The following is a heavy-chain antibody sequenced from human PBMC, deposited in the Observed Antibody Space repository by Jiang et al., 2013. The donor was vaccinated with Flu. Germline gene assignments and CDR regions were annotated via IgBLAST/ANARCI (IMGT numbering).Heavy chain of an antibody. J-gene: IGHJ4*02. CDR3: ARDLGVVVTSGHDY. Sequence: SGAEVKKPGASVKVSCKASGYTFTSYAMHWVRRPRTRLEWMGWINAGNGNTKYSQKFQGRVTITRDTSASTAYMELSSLRSEDTAVYYCARDLGVVVTSGHDYWGQGTLVTVSS. V-gene: IGHV1-3*01. CDR1: GYTFTSYA. CDR2: INAGNGNT. D-gene: IGHD2-21*02.